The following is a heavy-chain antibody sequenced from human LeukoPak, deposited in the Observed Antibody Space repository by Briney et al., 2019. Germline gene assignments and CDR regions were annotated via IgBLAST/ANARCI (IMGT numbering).Heavy chain of an antibody. CDR2: INPSGGST. Sequence: ASVKVSCKASGYTFTSYYMHWVRQAPGQGLEWMGIINPSGGSTSYAQKFQGRVTMTRDTSTSTVYMELSSLRSEDTAVYYCARILGRTKVPAANYYLDYWGQGTLVTVSS. V-gene: IGHV1-46*01. J-gene: IGHJ4*02. CDR3: ARILGRTKVPAANYYLDY. CDR1: GYTFTSYY. D-gene: IGHD2-2*01.